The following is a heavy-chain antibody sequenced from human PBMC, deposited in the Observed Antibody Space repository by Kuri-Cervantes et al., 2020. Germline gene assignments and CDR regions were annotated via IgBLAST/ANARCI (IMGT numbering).Heavy chain of an antibody. Sequence: ESLKISCTVSGGSISSYYWSWIRQPAGKGLEWIGRIYTSGSTNYNPSLKSRVTISVDTSKNQFSLKLSSVTAADTAVYYCARDAPYSGSYYPYYYYYYGMDVWGQGTTVTVSS. CDR2: IYTSGST. J-gene: IGHJ6*02. CDR3: ARDAPYSGSYYPYYYYYYGMDV. CDR1: GGSISSYY. V-gene: IGHV4-4*07. D-gene: IGHD1-26*01.